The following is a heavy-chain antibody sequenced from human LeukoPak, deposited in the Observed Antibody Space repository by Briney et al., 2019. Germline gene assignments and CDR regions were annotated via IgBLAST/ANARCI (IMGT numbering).Heavy chain of an antibody. D-gene: IGHD3-10*01. CDR2: IYSGGST. CDR3: ARDRSPHAMVRGVD. Sequence: PGGSLRLPCAASGFPVSSNYKSWVRQAPGKGLEWVSVIYSGGSTYYADSVKGRFTISRDNSKNTLYLQMNSLRAEDTAVYYCARDRSPHAMVRGVDWGQGTLVTVSS. CDR1: GFPVSSNY. V-gene: IGHV3-66*01. J-gene: IGHJ4*02.